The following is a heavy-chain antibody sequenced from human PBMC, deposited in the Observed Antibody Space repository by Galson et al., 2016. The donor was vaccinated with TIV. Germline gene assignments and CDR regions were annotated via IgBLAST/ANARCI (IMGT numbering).Heavy chain of an antibody. J-gene: IGHJ1*01. V-gene: IGHV4-59*01. D-gene: IGHD4-17*01. Sequence: LSLTCTVSGDSISSYFWSWIRQPPGKGLEWIGHIYYTGTTNYNPSLKSRVAMSITTTRNQFSLKLSSVTAADTAIYYCAKDTVTEPRFFHHWGQGTPVSVSS. CDR1: GDSISSYF. CDR2: IYYTGTT. CDR3: AKDTVTEPRFFHH.